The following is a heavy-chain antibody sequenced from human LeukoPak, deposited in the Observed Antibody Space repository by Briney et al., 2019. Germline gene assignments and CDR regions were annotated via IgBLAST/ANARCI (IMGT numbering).Heavy chain of an antibody. Sequence: SETLSLTCTVSGGSISSGSYYWSWIRQPAGKGLEWIGRIYTSGSTNYNPSLKSRVTISVDTSKNQFPLKLTPVTAADTAVYYCARDALQGYSYGYFDYWGQGTLVTVSS. CDR3: ARDALQGYSYGYFDY. J-gene: IGHJ4*02. CDR2: IYTSGST. V-gene: IGHV4-61*02. D-gene: IGHD5-18*01. CDR1: GGSISSGSYY.